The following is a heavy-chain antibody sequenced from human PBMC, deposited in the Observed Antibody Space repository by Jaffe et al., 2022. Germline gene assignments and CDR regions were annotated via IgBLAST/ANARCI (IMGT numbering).Heavy chain of an antibody. Sequence: EVQLVESGGGLGQPGRSLRLSCVGSGFTFDDYAMHWVRQAPGKGLEWVAGISFNSFTIGYAESVQGRFSISRDNAKKSLFLQMDSLRPEDSARYFCAKDLEAVVNKMGAFDIWGQGTLVTVSS. V-gene: IGHV3-9*01. CDR1: GFTFDDYA. CDR2: ISFNSFTI. D-gene: IGHD2-21*01. J-gene: IGHJ3*02. CDR3: AKDLEAVVNKMGAFDI.